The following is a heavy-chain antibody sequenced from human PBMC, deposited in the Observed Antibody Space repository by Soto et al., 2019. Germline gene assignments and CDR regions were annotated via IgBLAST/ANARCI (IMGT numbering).Heavy chain of an antibody. J-gene: IGHJ4*02. Sequence: GGSLRLSCVVSGLTFSNYWMSWVRQAPGKGLEWVANINRDGSETYYVDSVKVRFTISRDNIKNSLYLQMTSLRAEDTALYYCARPARECSSPGCANWGQGTLVTVSS. CDR1: GLTFSNYW. CDR3: ARPARECSSPGCAN. V-gene: IGHV3-7*01. CDR2: INRDGSET. D-gene: IGHD2-2*01.